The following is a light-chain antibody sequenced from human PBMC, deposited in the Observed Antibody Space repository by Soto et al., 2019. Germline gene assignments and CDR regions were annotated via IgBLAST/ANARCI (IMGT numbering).Light chain of an antibody. CDR1: QSISTW. J-gene: IGKJ4*02. Sequence: DIQMTQSPSTLSASVGDRVTITCRASQSISTWLAWYQQKPGKAAKLLIYNATNLEGGVPSRFGGSGSGTEFTITISSLQPDDFATYYCQQYNTYPLPFGGGTTVEIK. CDR2: NAT. CDR3: QQYNTYPLP. V-gene: IGKV1-5*03.